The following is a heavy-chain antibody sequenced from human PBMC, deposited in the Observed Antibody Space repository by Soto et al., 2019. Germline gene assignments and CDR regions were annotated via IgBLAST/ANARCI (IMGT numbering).Heavy chain of an antibody. J-gene: IGHJ6*02. V-gene: IGHV3-33*01. CDR3: ARDQDSIGWYVGIYYYYGMDV. CDR2: IWYDGSNK. D-gene: IGHD6-19*01. Sequence: GGSLRLSCAASGFTFSSYGMHWVRQAPGKGLEWVEVIWYDGSNKYYADFVKGRFTISRDNSKNTLYLQMNSLRAEDTAVYYCARDQDSIGWYVGIYYYYGMDVWGQGTTVTVSS. CDR1: GFTFSSYG.